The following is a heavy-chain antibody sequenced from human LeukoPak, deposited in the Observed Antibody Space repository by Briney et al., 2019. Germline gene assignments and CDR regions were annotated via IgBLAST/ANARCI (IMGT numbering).Heavy chain of an antibody. V-gene: IGHV1-69*06. Sequence: GASVKVSCKASRGTLSSYAISWVRQAAGQGLEWMGRIIPIFGTANYAQKFQGRVTITADKSTSTAYMELSSLRAEDTAVYYCGSFGWELPNDAFDIWGQGTMVTVSS. CDR1: RGTLSSYA. D-gene: IGHD1-26*01. CDR2: IIPIFGTA. J-gene: IGHJ3*02. CDR3: GSFGWELPNDAFDI.